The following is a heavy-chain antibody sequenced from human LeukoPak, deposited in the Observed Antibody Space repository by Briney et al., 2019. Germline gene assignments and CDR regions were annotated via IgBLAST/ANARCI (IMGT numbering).Heavy chain of an antibody. J-gene: IGHJ4*02. Sequence: SETLSLTCTVSGVSISSFFWSWLRQPPGKGLEWIGYVHSSGSTKYNPSLKSRLIISVDMSKNQFSLKLRSVSVADTAVYYCARLAPGNYDILTGDPKVVFDYWGQGALVTVSS. V-gene: IGHV4-59*01. CDR3: ARLAPGNYDILTGDPKVVFDY. D-gene: IGHD3-9*01. CDR2: VHSSGST. CDR1: GVSISSFF.